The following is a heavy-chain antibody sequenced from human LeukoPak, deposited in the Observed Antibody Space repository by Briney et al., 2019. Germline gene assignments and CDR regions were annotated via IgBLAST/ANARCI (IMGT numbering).Heavy chain of an antibody. Sequence: SETLSLTCTVSGYSISSSNSYWGWIRQPPGKGLEWIGSIYYSGNTYYNASLKSQVSISIDTSKNQFSLRLTSVTAADTAVYYCARQTGSGLFILPGGQGTLVTVSS. J-gene: IGHJ4*02. V-gene: IGHV4-39*01. CDR1: GYSISSSNSY. D-gene: IGHD3/OR15-3a*01. CDR2: IYYSGNT. CDR3: ARQTGSGLFILP.